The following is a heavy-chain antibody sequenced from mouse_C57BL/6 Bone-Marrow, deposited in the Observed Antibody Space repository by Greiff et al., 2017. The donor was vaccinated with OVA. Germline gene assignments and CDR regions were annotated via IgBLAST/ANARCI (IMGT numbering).Heavy chain of an antibody. J-gene: IGHJ3*01. D-gene: IGHD3-2*02. V-gene: IGHV5-12*01. CDR2: ISNGGGST. CDR1: GFTFSDYY. Sequence: EVKLMESGGGLVQPGGSLKLSCAASGFTFSDYYMYWVRQTPEKRLEWVAYISNGGGSTYYPDTVKGRFTISRDNAKNTLYLQMSRLKSEDTAMYYCARQGWAWFAYWGQGTLVTVSA. CDR3: ARQGWAWFAY.